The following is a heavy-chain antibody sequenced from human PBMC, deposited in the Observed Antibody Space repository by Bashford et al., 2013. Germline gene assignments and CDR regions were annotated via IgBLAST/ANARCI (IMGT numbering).Heavy chain of an antibody. CDR2: ISGNGDST. V-gene: IGHV3-23*01. J-gene: IGHJ3*02. CDR3: ASEPVGSRVEAFDI. D-gene: IGHD1-26*01. CDR1: GFTFNNYA. Sequence: GSLRLSCAASGFTFNNYAMNWVRQAPGKGLEWVSGISGNGDSTYYADPVKGRFTISRDSSKNTLFLQMNSLTVDDTAVYYCASEPVGSRVEAFDIWGQGTMVTVSS.